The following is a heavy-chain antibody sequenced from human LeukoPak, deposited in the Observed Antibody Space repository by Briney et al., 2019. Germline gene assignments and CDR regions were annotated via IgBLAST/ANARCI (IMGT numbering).Heavy chain of an antibody. CDR2: INHSGST. V-gene: IGHV4-4*02. J-gene: IGHJ4*02. Sequence: SETLSLTCAVSGGSISSSNWWTWVRQPPGKGLEWIGEINHSGSTNYNPSLKSRVTISIDTSKNQFSLILSSVTAADTAVYYCARGLSDVYWGQGTLVTVSS. CDR1: GGSISSSNW. CDR3: ARGLSDVY.